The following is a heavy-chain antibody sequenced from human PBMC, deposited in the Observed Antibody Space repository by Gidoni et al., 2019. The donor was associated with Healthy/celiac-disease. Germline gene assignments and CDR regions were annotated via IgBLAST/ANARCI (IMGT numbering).Heavy chain of an antibody. D-gene: IGHD6-13*01. V-gene: IGHV3-49*05. CDR3: TREISSSWYIFGMDV. J-gene: IGHJ6*02. CDR2: IRSKAYGGTT. CDR1: GFTFGDYA. Sequence: EVQLVESGGGLVKPGRSLRLSCTASGFTFGDYAMSWFRQAQGKGLEWVGFIRSKAYGGTTEYAASVKGRFTISRDDSKSIAYLQMNSLKTEDTAVYYCTREISSSWYIFGMDVWGQGTTATVSS.